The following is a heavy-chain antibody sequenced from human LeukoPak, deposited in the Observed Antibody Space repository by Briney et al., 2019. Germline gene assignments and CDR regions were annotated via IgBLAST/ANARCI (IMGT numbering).Heavy chain of an antibody. V-gene: IGHV1-24*01. CDR2: FDPEDGET. J-gene: IGHJ4*02. Sequence: ASVKASCKVSGYTLTELSMHWVRQAPGKGLEWMGGFDPEDGETIYAQKFQGRVTMTEDTSTDTAYMELSSLRSEDTAVYYCATGSNYDFWSGYPSDYWGQGTLVTVSS. D-gene: IGHD3-3*01. CDR3: ATGSNYDFWSGYPSDY. CDR1: GYTLTELS.